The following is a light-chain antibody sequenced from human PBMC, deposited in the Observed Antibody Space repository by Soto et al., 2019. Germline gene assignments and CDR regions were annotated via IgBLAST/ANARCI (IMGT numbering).Light chain of an antibody. J-gene: IGKJ4*01. CDR2: DAS. CDR1: QTVSNF. CDR3: QQRYNWPLT. V-gene: IGKV3-11*01. Sequence: EIVLTQSPATLSLSPGEGATLSCRASQTVSNFLAWYQQKPGQAPRLLIYDASKWATGIPARFSGSGSGTDFTRTISSLEPEDFAVYYCQQRYNWPLTFGGGTKVDIK.